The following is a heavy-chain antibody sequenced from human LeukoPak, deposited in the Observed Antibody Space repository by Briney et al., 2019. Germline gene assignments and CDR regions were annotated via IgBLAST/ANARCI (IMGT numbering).Heavy chain of an antibody. D-gene: IGHD5-18*01. V-gene: IGHV3-21*04. Sequence: ETLSLTCTVSGGSISSSSYYWGWIRQAPGEGLEWVSSISSSSIYIYYADSVKGRFTISRDNAKKSLYLQMNSLRAEDTAVYYCARVAAADTAMMNFDHWGQGTLVTVSS. J-gene: IGHJ4*02. CDR2: ISSSSIYI. CDR1: GGSISSSS. CDR3: ARVAAADTAMMNFDH.